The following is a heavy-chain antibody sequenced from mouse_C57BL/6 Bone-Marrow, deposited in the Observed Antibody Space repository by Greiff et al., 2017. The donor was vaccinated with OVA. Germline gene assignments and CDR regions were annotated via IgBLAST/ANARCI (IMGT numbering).Heavy chain of an antibody. CDR3: SRGIYDGYYYAMDY. CDR1: GYTFTSYW. V-gene: IGHV1-59*01. Sequence: QVQLQQPGAELVRPGTSVKLSCKASGYTFTSYWMHWVKQRPGQGLEWIGVIDPSDSYTNYNQKFKGKATLTVDTSSSTAYMQLSSLTSEDSAVYFCSRGIYDGYYYAMDYWGQGTSVTVSS. J-gene: IGHJ4*01. D-gene: IGHD2-3*01. CDR2: IDPSDSYT.